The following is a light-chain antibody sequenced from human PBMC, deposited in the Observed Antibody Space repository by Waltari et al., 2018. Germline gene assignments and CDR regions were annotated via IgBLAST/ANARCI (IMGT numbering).Light chain of an antibody. CDR3: VQAIAFPLT. Sequence: DIVMTQTPLSLPITPGEPASISCRSSQSLLHSNGNTYLHWYLQQPGQSPQLLIYGGSNRASGVPDRFSGSGSGTDFTLKISKVEAEYVGVYYCVQAIAFPLTFGGGTKVEIK. CDR1: QSLLHSNGNTY. J-gene: IGKJ4*01. V-gene: IGKV2-40*01. CDR2: GGS.